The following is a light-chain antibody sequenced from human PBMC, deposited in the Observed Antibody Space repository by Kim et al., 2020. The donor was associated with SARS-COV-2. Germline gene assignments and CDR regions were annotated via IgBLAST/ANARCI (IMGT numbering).Light chain of an antibody. J-gene: IGKJ1*01. V-gene: IGKV1-5*03. CDR3: QQYNSRET. CDR1: QSISSW. CDR2: KAS. Sequence: QMTQSPSTLSASVGDRVTITCRASQSISSWLAWYQQKPGKAPKLLIYKASSLESGVPSRFSGSGSGTEFTLTISSLQPDDFATYYCQQYNSRETFGQGTKVDIK.